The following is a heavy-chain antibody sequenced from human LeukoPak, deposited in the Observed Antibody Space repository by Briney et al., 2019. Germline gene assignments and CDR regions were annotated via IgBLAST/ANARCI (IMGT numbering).Heavy chain of an antibody. CDR1: GYSISSGYY. CDR2: IYHSGST. Sequence: PSETLSPTCAVSGYSISSGYYWGWIRQPPGKGLEWIGSIYHSGSTYYNPSLKSRVTISVDTSKNQFSLKLSSMTAADTAVYYCARQGPSSGYYAKYNWFDPWGQGTLVTVSS. V-gene: IGHV4-38-2*01. J-gene: IGHJ5*02. D-gene: IGHD3-3*01. CDR3: ARQGPSSGYYAKYNWFDP.